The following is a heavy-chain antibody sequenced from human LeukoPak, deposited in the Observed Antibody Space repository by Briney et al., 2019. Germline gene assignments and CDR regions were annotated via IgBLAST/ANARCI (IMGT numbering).Heavy chain of an antibody. J-gene: IGHJ6*02. D-gene: IGHD3-22*01. CDR3: ARSIGSYYTMDV. V-gene: IGHV3-11*01. CDR1: GFTFSDYY. Sequence: GGSLRLSCIAYGFTFSDYYMNWIRQAPGRGQEWVSYISGSGSDLYYADSVKGRFTISRDNAKNSLYLQMNSLRAEDTAVYYCARSIGSYYTMDVWGQGTTVTVSS. CDR2: ISGSGSDL.